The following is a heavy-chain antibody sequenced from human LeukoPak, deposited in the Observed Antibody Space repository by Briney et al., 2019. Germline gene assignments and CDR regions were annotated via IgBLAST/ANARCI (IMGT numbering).Heavy chain of an antibody. CDR3: AELGITMIGGV. D-gene: IGHD3-10*02. CDR2: ISRSSSYI. J-gene: IGHJ6*04. CDR1: GFTFSSYS. Sequence: GGSLRLSCAASGFTFSSYSMNWVRQAPGKGLEWVSSISRSSSYIYYADSVKGRFTISRDNAKNSLYLQMNSLRAEDTAVYYCAELGITMIGGVWGKGTTVTVSS. V-gene: IGHV3-21*01.